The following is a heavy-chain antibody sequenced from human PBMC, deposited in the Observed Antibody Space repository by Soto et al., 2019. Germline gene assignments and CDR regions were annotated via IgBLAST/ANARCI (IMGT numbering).Heavy chain of an antibody. V-gene: IGHV3-30-3*01. J-gene: IGHJ4*02. D-gene: IGHD1-26*01. CDR3: ARDRLGELAGIDY. CDR2: ISYDGSNK. CDR1: GFTFSSYA. Sequence: GGSLRLSCAASGFTFSSYAMHWVRQAPGKGLEWVAVISYDGSNKYYADSVKGRFTISRDNSKNTLYLQMNSLRAEDTAVYYCARDRLGELAGIDYWGQGTLVTVSS.